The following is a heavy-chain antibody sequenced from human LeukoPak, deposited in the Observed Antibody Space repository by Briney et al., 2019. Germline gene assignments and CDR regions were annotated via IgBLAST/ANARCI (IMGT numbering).Heavy chain of an antibody. CDR1: GGSFSGYY. CDR3: ATPDSSGYYYLY. CDR2: IYYSGST. Sequence: SETLSPTCAVYGGSFSGYYWSWIRQPPGKGLEWIGNIYYSGSTYYNPSLESRVTISVDTSKNQFSLKLSSVTAADTAVYYCATPDSSGYYYLYRGQGTLVTVSS. J-gene: IGHJ4*02. D-gene: IGHD3-22*01. V-gene: IGHV4-34*01.